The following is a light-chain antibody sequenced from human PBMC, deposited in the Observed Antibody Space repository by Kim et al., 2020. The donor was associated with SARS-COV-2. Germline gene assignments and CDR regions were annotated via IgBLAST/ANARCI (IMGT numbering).Light chain of an antibody. J-gene: IGKJ4*01. Sequence: DIQMTQSPSSLSASVGDRVTITCRASQNIINYLNWYQQKPGEAPKLLLYAAFSLQSGVPSRFSGSGSGTDFTLTISSLQPEDFATYYCQQSYSSLLTFGGGTKVDIK. V-gene: IGKV1-39*01. CDR1: QNIINY. CDR2: AAF. CDR3: QQSYSSLLT.